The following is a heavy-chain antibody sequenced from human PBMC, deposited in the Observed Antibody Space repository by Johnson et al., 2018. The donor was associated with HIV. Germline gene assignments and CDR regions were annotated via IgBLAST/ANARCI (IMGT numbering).Heavy chain of an antibody. J-gene: IGHJ3*02. CDR1: GFTVSSNY. V-gene: IGHV3-20*04. CDR2: INWNGGRT. D-gene: IGHD2-15*01. Sequence: VLLVESVGGLVQPGGSLRLSCAASGFTVSSNYMSWVRQAPGKGLEWVSGINWNGGRTGYADSVKGRFTISRDNAKNSLYLQMNSLRAEDTALYYCASELGYCSGGSCHDAFDIWGQGTMVTVSS. CDR3: ASELGYCSGGSCHDAFDI.